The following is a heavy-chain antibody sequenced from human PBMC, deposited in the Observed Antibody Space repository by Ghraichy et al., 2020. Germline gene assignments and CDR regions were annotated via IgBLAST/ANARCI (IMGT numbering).Heavy chain of an antibody. Sequence: GGSLRLSCVASGFTFSSYAMSWVRQAPGKGLEWVSAISGSGGSTYYADSVKGRFTISRDNSKNTLYLQMNSLRAEDTAVYYCAKDRRGYDFWSGYYADAFDIWGQGTMVTVSS. J-gene: IGHJ3*02. CDR1: GFTFSSYA. CDR3: AKDRRGYDFWSGYYADAFDI. D-gene: IGHD3-3*01. V-gene: IGHV3-23*01. CDR2: ISGSGGST.